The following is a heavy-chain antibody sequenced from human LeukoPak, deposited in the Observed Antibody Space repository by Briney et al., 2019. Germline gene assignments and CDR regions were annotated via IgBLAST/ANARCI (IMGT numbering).Heavy chain of an antibody. Sequence: RTGGSLRLSCAASGFSFSHAWMSWVRQTPGRGLEWVGRIRSKTDGGTAGYAAPVTGRFTISRDDSKNMLYLQMNSLKTEDTAVYYCTTAPYYDTAWKAFDIWGQGTMVTVSS. V-gene: IGHV3-15*01. J-gene: IGHJ3*02. CDR2: IRSKTDGGTA. CDR3: TTAPYYDTAWKAFDI. D-gene: IGHD3-16*01. CDR1: GFSFSHAW.